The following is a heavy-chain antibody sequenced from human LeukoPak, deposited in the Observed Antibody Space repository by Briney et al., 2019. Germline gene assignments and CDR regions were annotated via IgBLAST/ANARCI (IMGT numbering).Heavy chain of an antibody. CDR2: IHHSKSS. Sequence: SETLSLTCAVSGDSITSDKWWTWVRQPPGKGLEWIGEIHHSKSSNYYPSLKSRVTISVDKSKNQFSLELNSVTAADTAVYYCARGHFWSGYFRELTHWYFDLWGRGTLVTVSS. D-gene: IGHD3-3*02. J-gene: IGHJ2*01. CDR3: ARGHFWSGYFRELTHWYFDL. V-gene: IGHV4-4*02. CDR1: GDSITSDKW.